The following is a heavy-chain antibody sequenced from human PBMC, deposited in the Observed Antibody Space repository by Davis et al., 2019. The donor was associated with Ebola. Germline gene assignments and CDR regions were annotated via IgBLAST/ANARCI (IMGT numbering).Heavy chain of an antibody. V-gene: IGHV3-7*01. Sequence: GESPKTSCATSGFTFSVFWMSWVRQAPGKGLEWVANIKRDGSEKYYVDSVRGRFTISRDNTKNSLYLQMNSLRAEDTAVYYCAGFPYYDVSGLYRNLGFDFWGQGTLVTVSS. CDR3: AGFPYYDVSGLYRNLGFDF. J-gene: IGHJ4*02. CDR1: GFTFSVFW. CDR2: IKRDGSEK. D-gene: IGHD3-22*01.